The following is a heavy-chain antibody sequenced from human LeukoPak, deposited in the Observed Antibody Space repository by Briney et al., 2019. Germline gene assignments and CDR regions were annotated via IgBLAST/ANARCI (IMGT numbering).Heavy chain of an antibody. V-gene: IGHV4-59*01. J-gene: IGHJ4*02. CDR1: GGSISSYY. Sequence: PSETLSLTCTVSGGSISSYYWSWIRQPPGKGLEWIGYIYYSGSTNYNPSLKSRVTISVDTSKNQFSLELSSVTAADTAVYYCARGTSSSSFNYFDYWGQGTLVTVSS. CDR2: IYYSGST. D-gene: IGHD6-6*01. CDR3: ARGTSSSSFNYFDY.